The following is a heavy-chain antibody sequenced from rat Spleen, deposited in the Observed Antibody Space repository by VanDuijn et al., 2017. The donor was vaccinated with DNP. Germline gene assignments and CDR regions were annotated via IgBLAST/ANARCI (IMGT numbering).Heavy chain of an antibody. V-gene: IGHV3-1*01. J-gene: IGHJ2*01. CDR1: AYSITSNY. Sequence: EVQLQESGPGLVKPSQSLSLTCSVTAYSITSNYWGWIRKFPGNQMEWIGHIIYSGSATYSPSLKSRISITRDTSKNQFFLQLSSLTTEDTATYYCARWTYYFDYWGQGVMVTVSS. CDR2: IIYSGSA. CDR3: ARWTYYFDY.